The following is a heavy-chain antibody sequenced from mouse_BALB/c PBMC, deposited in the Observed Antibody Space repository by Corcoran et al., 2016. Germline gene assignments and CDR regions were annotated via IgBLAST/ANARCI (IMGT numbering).Heavy chain of an antibody. Sequence: EVQLQQSGPELVKPGASVKMSCKASGYTFTSYVMHWVKQKPGQGLEWIGYINPYNDGTKYNEKFKGKATLTSDKSSSTAYMELSSLTSEDSAVYYRSLCYGNYRFGLWGQENLVTVFA. D-gene: IGHD2-1*01. CDR3: SLCYGNYRFGL. V-gene: IGHV1S136*01. CDR2: INPYNDGT. J-gene: IGHJ3*02. CDR1: GYTFTSYV.